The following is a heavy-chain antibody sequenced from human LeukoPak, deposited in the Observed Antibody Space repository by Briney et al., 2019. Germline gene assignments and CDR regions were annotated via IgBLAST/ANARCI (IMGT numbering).Heavy chain of an antibody. Sequence: PGGSLRVSCAVSGVTFSSYAVSWVRQAPGKGLEWVSTITYSGTSTFYADPVKGRFTISRDNSKNTLYLQMNSLRAEDTAVYYCAKGLGTTWEPPDAFDIWGQGTMVTVSS. V-gene: IGHV3-23*01. CDR3: AKGLGTTWEPPDAFDI. J-gene: IGHJ3*02. CDR1: GVTFSSYA. D-gene: IGHD1-26*01. CDR2: ITYSGTST.